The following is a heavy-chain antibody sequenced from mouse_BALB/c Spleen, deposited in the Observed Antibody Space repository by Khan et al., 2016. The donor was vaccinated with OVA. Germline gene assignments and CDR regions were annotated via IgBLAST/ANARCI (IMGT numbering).Heavy chain of an antibody. V-gene: IGHV2-6-1*01. J-gene: IGHJ4*01. CDR2: IWSDGST. D-gene: IGHD2-10*01. Sequence: QVQLKESGPGLVAPSQSLSITCTISGFSLTNYGVHWVRQPPGKGLEWLVVIWSDGSTTDNSALKSRLTISKDNSDSQVFFKMNSLQTDDTAMYFCARQPYYHYNIMDYWGQGTSVTVSS. CDR3: ARQPYYHYNIMDY. CDR1: GFSLTNYG.